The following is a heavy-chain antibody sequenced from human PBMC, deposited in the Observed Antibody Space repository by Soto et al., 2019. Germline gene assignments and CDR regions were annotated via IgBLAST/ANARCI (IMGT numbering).Heavy chain of an antibody. Sequence: SETLSLTCTVSGGSISSSSYYRGWIRQPPGKGLEWIGSIYYSGSTYYNPSLKSRVTISVDTSKNTFPLKLSYVTAADTAVYYCARIVGATTNYYYGMDVWGQGNTVT. V-gene: IGHV4-39*01. CDR3: ARIVGATTNYYYGMDV. J-gene: IGHJ6*02. CDR2: IYYSGST. D-gene: IGHD1-26*01. CDR1: GGSISSSSYY.